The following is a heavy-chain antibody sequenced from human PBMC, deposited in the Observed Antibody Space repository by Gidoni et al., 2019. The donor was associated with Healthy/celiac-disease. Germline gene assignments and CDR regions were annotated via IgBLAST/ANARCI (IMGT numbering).Heavy chain of an antibody. Sequence: QVQLVQPGAEVKKPGSSVKVSCKASGGTFSSYAISWVRQAPGQGLEWMGRIIPILGIANYAQKFQGRVTITADKSTSTAYMELSSLRSEDTAVYYCARPYSSFDYFDYWGQGTLVTVSS. V-gene: IGHV1-69*09. CDR3: ARPYSSFDYFDY. CDR1: GGTFSSYA. D-gene: IGHD6-6*01. J-gene: IGHJ4*02. CDR2: IIPILGIA.